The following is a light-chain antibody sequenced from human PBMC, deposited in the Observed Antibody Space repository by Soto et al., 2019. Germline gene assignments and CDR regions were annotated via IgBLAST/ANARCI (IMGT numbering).Light chain of an antibody. Sequence: IQLTQSPSSLSASVVDRVTISCLASQDISTHLAWFAQKPGRAPQLLIYAASTLHSGVPSRFSGSGSGTDFTLTISSLQPEDFATYYCQQFNNYPITFGQGTRLEIK. CDR3: QQFNNYPIT. V-gene: IGKV1-9*01. CDR2: AAS. J-gene: IGKJ5*01. CDR1: QDISTH.